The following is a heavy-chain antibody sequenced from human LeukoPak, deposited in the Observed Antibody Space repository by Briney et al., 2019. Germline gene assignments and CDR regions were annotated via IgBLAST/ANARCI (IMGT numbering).Heavy chain of an antibody. Sequence: ASVKVSCKASGYTFTSCTLHWVRQAPGQRLEWMGRINAGNGNTKCSQKFQGRVTITRDTSASTAYMELSSLRSEDTAVYYCARVGKDSTLDVWGQGTTVTVSS. CDR2: INAGNGNT. CDR3: ARVGKDSTLDV. J-gene: IGHJ6*02. CDR1: GYTFTSCT. V-gene: IGHV1-3*01. D-gene: IGHD2-15*01.